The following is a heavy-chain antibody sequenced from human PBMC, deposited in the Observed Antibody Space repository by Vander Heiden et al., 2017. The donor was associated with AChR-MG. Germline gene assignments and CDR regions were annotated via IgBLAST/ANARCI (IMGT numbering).Heavy chain of an antibody. V-gene: IGHV1-8*01. CDR1: GYSFTNYD. J-gene: IGHJ5*02. Sequence: QVQLVQSGAEVKKPGASVKVSCKASGYSFTNYDINWVRQATGQGLEWMGWMDPNGGDTGYAQKFQGRLTMTRDTSISTAYMELSSLTSEDTAVYYCTRGSTVSRLRKYNWFDPWGQGTLVTVSS. D-gene: IGHD4-4*01. CDR3: TRGSTVSRLRKYNWFDP. CDR2: MDPNGGDT.